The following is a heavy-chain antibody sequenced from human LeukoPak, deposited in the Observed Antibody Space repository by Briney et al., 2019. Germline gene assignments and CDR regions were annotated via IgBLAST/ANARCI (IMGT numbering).Heavy chain of an antibody. CDR2: IKQDGSEK. CDR3: AKDHGRSLLDY. J-gene: IGHJ4*02. Sequence: PGGSLRLSCAASGFTFSTYWMSWVRQAPGKGLEWVTNIKQDGSEKYYVDSVKGRFTISRESPKDSLYLQMNSLRAEDTAVYYCAKDHGRSLLDYWGQGTLVTVSS. D-gene: IGHD1-26*01. V-gene: IGHV3-7*01. CDR1: GFTFSTYW.